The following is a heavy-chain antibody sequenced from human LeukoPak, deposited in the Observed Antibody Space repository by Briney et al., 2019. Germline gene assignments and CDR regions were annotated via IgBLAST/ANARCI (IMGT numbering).Heavy chain of an antibody. CDR2: IDPSDSYT. V-gene: IGHV5-10-1*01. J-gene: IGHJ4*02. D-gene: IGHD5-18*01. CDR3: ARRRFSGETAMLDY. CDR1: GYSFTTYW. Sequence: GESLKISCKGSGYSFTTYWIIWVRQRSGKGLECMGKIDPSDSYTNYSPSFQGHVTIAADTSISTAFLQWSSLKASDTAMYYCARRRFSGETAMLDYWGQGTLVSVSS.